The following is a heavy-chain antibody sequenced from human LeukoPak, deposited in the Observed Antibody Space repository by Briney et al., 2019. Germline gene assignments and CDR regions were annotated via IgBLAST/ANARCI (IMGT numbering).Heavy chain of an antibody. J-gene: IGHJ6*04. CDR2: ISSGSSYI. V-gene: IGHV3-21*01. Sequence: GGSLRLSCAASGFTFSTYSMNWVRQAPGKGLEWVSSISSGSSYIYYADSVKGRFTISRDNAKNSLYLQMNSLRAEDTAVYYCAELGITMIGGVWGKGTTVTISS. D-gene: IGHD3-10*02. CDR3: AELGITMIGGV. CDR1: GFTFSTYS.